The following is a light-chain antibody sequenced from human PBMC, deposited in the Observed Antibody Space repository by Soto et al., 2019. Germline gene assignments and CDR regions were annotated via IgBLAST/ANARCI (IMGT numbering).Light chain of an antibody. CDR3: QQYSFVSYT. CDR2: GAS. CDR1: QSVGSNY. V-gene: IGKV3-20*01. J-gene: IGKJ2*01. Sequence: ILLTQSPGTLSLPPGERATLSCRASQSVGSNYLAWYQQRPGQAPMLLIHGASSRATGIPGRFSGSGSGTDFTLTISRLEPEDFAVYYCQQYSFVSYTFGQGTNLEIK.